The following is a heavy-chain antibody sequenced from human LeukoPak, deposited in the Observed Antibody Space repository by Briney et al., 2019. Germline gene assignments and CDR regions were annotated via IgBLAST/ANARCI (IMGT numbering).Heavy chain of an antibody. D-gene: IGHD3-10*01. CDR2: IYYSGST. CDR1: GGSISSSSYY. J-gene: IGHJ4*02. V-gene: IGHV4-39*07. CDR3: ARDGSGNSNYFDY. Sequence: SQTLSLTCTVSGGSISSSSYYWGWIRQPPGKGLEWIGSIYYSGSTYYNPSLKSRVTISVDTSKNQFSLKLSSVTAADTAVYYCARDGSGNSNYFDYWGQGTLVTVSS.